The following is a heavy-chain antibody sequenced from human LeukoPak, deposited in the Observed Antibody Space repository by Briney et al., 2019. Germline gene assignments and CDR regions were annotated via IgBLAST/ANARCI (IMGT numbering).Heavy chain of an antibody. CDR2: ISAYNGNT. J-gene: IGHJ6*02. Sequence: ASVKVSCKASGYTFTSYGISWVRQAPGQGLEWMGWISAYNGNTNYAQKLQGRVTMTTDTSTSTAYMELRSLRSDDTAVYYCARDLHSGGWSNYYGMDVWGQGTTVTVSS. CDR3: ARDLHSGGWSNYYGMDV. V-gene: IGHV1-18*01. D-gene: IGHD6-19*01. CDR1: GYTFTSYG.